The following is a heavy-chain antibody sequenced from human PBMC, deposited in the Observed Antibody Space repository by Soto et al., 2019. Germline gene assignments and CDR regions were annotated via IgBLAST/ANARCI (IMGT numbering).Heavy chain of an antibody. J-gene: IGHJ5*02. V-gene: IGHV4-34*01. D-gene: IGHD3-3*01. CDR1: GGSFSGYY. CDR3: ARVPPHYDFWSGYLSWFDP. Sequence: SETLSLTCAVYGGSFSGYYWSWIRQPPGKGLEWIGEINHSGSTNYNPSLKSRVTISVDTSKNQFSLKLSSVTAADTAVYYCARVPPHYDFWSGYLSWFDPWGQGTLVTVSS. CDR2: INHSGST.